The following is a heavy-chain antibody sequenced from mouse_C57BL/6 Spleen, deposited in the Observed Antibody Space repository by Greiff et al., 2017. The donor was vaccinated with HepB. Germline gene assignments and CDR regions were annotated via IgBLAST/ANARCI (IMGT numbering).Heavy chain of an antibody. J-gene: IGHJ4*01. CDR2: ISSGGDYI. Sequence: EVMLVESGEGLVKPGGSLKLSCAASGFTFSSYAMSWVRQTPEKRLEWVAYISSGGDYIYYADTVKGRFTISRDNARNTLYLQMSSLKSEDTAMYYCTRDSPHYYGSSYGYAMDYWGQGTSVTVSS. V-gene: IGHV5-9-1*02. D-gene: IGHD1-1*01. CDR1: GFTFSSYA. CDR3: TRDSPHYYGSSYGYAMDY.